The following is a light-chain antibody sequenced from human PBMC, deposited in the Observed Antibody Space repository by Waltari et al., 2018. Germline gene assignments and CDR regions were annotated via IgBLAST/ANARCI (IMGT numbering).Light chain of an antibody. J-gene: IGKJ1*01. CDR3: HQYDTSPQT. Sequence: EVVLTPSPGTLSFSPGERATLSCRASQNIRGAYLAWYQQRPGQAPRLLIYDSFIRATGIPDRFSGSGSGADFTLTISSLAPEDSAVYFCHQYDTSPQTFGQGTKVEIK. CDR1: QNIRGAY. CDR2: DSF. V-gene: IGKV3-20*01.